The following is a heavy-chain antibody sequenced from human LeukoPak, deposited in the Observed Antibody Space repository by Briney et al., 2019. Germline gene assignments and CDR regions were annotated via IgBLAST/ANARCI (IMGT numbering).Heavy chain of an antibody. CDR1: GGTFSNYA. J-gene: IGHJ5*02. CDR3: ARGPSKYYDILTGYYREGWFDP. CDR2: IIPIFGTA. V-gene: IGHV1-69*06. Sequence: GASVKVSRKASGGTFSNYAISWVRQAPGQGLEWMGGIIPIFGTANYAQKFRGRVTITADKSTRTAYMELSSLRSEDTAVYYCARGPSKYYDILTGYYREGWFDPWGQGTLVTVSS. D-gene: IGHD3-9*01.